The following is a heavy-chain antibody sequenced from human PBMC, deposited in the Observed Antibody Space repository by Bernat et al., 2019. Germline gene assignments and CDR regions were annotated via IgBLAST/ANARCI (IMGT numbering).Heavy chain of an antibody. J-gene: IGHJ5*02. Sequence: QVQLQESGPGLVKPSETLSLTCTVSGGSISSYCWSWIRQPPGKGLEWIGYIYYSGSTNYNPSLKSRVTISVDTSKNQFSLKLSSVTAADTAVYYCARHLGFIAARNWFDPWGQGTLVTVSS. D-gene: IGHD6-6*01. CDR2: IYYSGST. CDR3: ARHLGFIAARNWFDP. V-gene: IGHV4-59*08. CDR1: GGSISSYC.